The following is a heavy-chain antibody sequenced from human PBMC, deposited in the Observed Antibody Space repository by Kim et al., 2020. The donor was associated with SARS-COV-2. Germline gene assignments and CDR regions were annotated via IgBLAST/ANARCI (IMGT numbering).Heavy chain of an antibody. J-gene: IGHJ3*02. CDR1: GYSFTSYW. D-gene: IGHD6-13*01. Sequence: GESLKISCKGSGYSFTSYWIGWVRQMPGKGLEWMGIIYPGDSDTRYSPSFQGQVTISADKSISTAYLQWSSLKASDTAMYYCASSLTHLTLIAAADDAFDIWGQGTMVTVSS. CDR2: IYPGDSDT. V-gene: IGHV5-51*01. CDR3: ASSLTHLTLIAAADDAFDI.